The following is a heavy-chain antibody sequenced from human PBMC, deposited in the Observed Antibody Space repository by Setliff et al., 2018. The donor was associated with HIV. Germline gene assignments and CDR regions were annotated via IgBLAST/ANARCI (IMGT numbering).Heavy chain of an antibody. D-gene: IGHD4-17*01. V-gene: IGHV1-3*01. CDR2: INAGNGDI. CDR1: GYTFTDYP. Sequence: ASVKVSCKASGYTFTDYPVHWVRQAPGQRLEWMGWINAGNGDIKFSEKFQGRVTITRDTSASIAYMELSSVIAADTAVYYCARLHDYGDKDAFDIWGQGTMVTVSS. J-gene: IGHJ3*02. CDR3: ARLHDYGDKDAFDI.